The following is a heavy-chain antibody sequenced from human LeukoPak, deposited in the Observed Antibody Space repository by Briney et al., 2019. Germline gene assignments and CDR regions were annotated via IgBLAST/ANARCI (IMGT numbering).Heavy chain of an antibody. CDR1: GGSISTYY. CDR2: IYYSGTT. V-gene: IGHV4-59*01. D-gene: IGHD1-26*01. Sequence: SETLSLTCTVSGGSISTYYWSWIRQPPGEGLEWIGSIYYSGTTHSNPSLKSRATISVDTSKNHLSLKVSSVIAADTAVYYCARGASGTLYDAFDIWGQGTMVTVSS. CDR3: ARGASGTLYDAFDI. J-gene: IGHJ3*02.